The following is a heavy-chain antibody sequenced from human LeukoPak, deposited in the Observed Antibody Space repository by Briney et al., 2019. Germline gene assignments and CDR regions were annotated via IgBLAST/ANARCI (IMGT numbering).Heavy chain of an antibody. D-gene: IGHD6-13*01. CDR3: ARGGVIAAAGTYYYYYYMDV. CDR1: GGSINSYY. Sequence: SETLSLTCTVSGGSINSYYWSWIRQPPGKGLEWIGYIYYSGSTNYNPSLKSRATISVDTSKNQFSLKLSSVTAADTAVYYCARGGVIAAAGTYYYYYYMDVWGKGTTVTISS. V-gene: IGHV4-59*01. J-gene: IGHJ6*03. CDR2: IYYSGST.